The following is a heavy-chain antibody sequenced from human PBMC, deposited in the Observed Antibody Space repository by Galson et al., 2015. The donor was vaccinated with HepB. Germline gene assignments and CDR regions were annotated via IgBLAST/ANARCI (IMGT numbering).Heavy chain of an antibody. V-gene: IGHV2-70*04. Sequence: PALVKPTQTLTLTCTFSGFSLSTSGMRVSWIRQPPGKALEWLARIDWDDDKFYSTSLKTRLTISKDTSKNQVVLTMTNMDPVDTATYYCARTLYYYGSGSYGGQYYFDYWGQGTLVTVSS. CDR2: IDWDDDK. D-gene: IGHD3-10*01. CDR1: GFSLSTSGMR. J-gene: IGHJ4*02. CDR3: ARTLYYYGSGSYGGQYYFDY.